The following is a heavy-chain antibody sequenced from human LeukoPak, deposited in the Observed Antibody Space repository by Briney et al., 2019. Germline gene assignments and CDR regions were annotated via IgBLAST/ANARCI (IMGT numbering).Heavy chain of an antibody. Sequence: SETLSLTCTVSGGSFSSHYWSWLRQPPGQGLEWIGYITYIGSTNYNHSLKSRVTISVDTSKNQFSLKLSSVTAADTAVYYCARDPTTVTKGLDIWGQGTMVTVSS. V-gene: IGHV4-59*11. D-gene: IGHD4-17*01. CDR3: ARDPTTVTKGLDI. CDR1: GGSFSSHY. CDR2: ITYIGST. J-gene: IGHJ3*02.